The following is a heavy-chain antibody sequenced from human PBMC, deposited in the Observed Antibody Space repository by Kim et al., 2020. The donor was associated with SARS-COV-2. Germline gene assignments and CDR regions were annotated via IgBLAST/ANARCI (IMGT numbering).Heavy chain of an antibody. J-gene: IGHJ4*02. D-gene: IGHD4-4*01. CDR3: ERDMNPTVYDY. CDR2: KT. Sequence: KTKDYQKLREKATNNRDTSANTAYMELSSLTSEDTAVYYCERDMNPTVYDYWGQGTLVTVSS. V-gene: IGHV1-3*01.